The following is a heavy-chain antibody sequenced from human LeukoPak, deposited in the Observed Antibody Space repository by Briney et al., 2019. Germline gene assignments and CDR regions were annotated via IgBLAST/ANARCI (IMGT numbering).Heavy chain of an antibody. Sequence: GGSLRLSCAASGFTFSSYAMSWVRQAPGKGLEWVSCISGSGGSTYYADSVKGRFTISRDNSKNTLYLQMNSLRAEDTAVYYCAVRGGSTPRAAYASDYWGQGTLVTVSS. V-gene: IGHV3-23*01. CDR1: GFTFSSYA. J-gene: IGHJ4*02. CDR2: ISGSGGST. CDR3: AVRGGSTPRAAYASDY. D-gene: IGHD3-16*01.